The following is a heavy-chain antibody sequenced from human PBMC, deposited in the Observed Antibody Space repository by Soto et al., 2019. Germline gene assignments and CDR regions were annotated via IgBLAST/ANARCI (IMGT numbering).Heavy chain of an antibody. CDR3: TRHYDFWSGYYYDY. D-gene: IGHD3-3*01. J-gene: IGHJ4*02. Sequence: PGGSLRLSCVASGFTFSGSAMHWVRQASGKGLEWVGRIRSKANSYATAYAASVKGRFTIPRDDSKNTAYLQMNSLKTEDTAVYYCTRHYDFWSGYYYDYWGQGTLVTVSS. CDR2: IRSKANSYAT. CDR1: GFTFSGSA. V-gene: IGHV3-73*01.